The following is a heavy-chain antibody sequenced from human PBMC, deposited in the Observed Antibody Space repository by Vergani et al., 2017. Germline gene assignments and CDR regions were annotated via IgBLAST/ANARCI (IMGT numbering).Heavy chain of an antibody. CDR3: ASGAGGTSPFDY. CDR1: GYTFTYRY. V-gene: IGHV1-45*02. J-gene: IGHJ4*02. D-gene: IGHD4-23*01. CDR2: ITPFNGNT. Sequence: QMQLVQSGAEVKKTGSSVKVSCKASGYTFTYRYLHWVRQAPGQALEWMGWITPFNGNTNYAQKFQDRVTITRDRSMSTAYMGLSSLRSEDTAMYYCASGAGGTSPFDYWGQGTLVTVSS.